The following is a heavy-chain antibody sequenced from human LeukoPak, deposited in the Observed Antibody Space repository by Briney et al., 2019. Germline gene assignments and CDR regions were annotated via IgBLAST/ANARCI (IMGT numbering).Heavy chain of an antibody. CDR1: GFTFDDYG. V-gene: IGHV3-20*04. Sequence: GGSLRLSCAASGFTFDDYGMSWVRPAPRKGLEWVSGINWNGGSTGYADSVKGRFTISRDNAKNSLYLQMNSLRAEDTALYYCARGITIFGVVNPGGNYYYMDVWGKGTTVTVSS. CDR2: INWNGGST. J-gene: IGHJ6*03. CDR3: ARGITIFGVVNPGGNYYYMDV. D-gene: IGHD3-3*01.